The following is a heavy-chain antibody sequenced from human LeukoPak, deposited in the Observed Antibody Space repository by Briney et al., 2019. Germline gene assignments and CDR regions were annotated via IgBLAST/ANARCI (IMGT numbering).Heavy chain of an antibody. Sequence: PSETLSLTCTVSGDSISSYYWSWIRQPPGKGLEWIGYIYFTGNTNNNPSLESRVTISVDTSENQFSLRLTSVTAADTAVYYCARVGDGAFDIWGQGTMVTVSS. V-gene: IGHV4-59*01. CDR3: ARVGDGAFDI. J-gene: IGHJ3*02. D-gene: IGHD3-16*01. CDR1: GDSISSYY. CDR2: IYFTGNT.